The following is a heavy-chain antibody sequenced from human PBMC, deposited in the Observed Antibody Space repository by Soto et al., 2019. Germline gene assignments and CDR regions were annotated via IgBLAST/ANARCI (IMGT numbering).Heavy chain of an antibody. J-gene: IGHJ4*02. CDR1: GYSDTSSW. D-gene: IGHD6-13*01. CDR2: IDPSDSYT. CDR3: ARIQAAAGDKDLTFVY. Sequence: LKISCKGSGYSDTSSWISWVRQMREKGQEWMGRIDPSDSYTNYSPSFQGHVTISADKSISTAYLQWISLKASDTAMYYCARIQAAAGDKDLTFVYCGQGTLVTVSS. V-gene: IGHV5-10-1*01.